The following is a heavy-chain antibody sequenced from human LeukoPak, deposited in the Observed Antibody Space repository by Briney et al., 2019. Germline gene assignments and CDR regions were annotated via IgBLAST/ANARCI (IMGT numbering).Heavy chain of an antibody. CDR2: ISGSGGST. Sequence: GGSLRLSSAASGFTFSSNAMSWVRQAPGKGLEWVSGISGSGGSTYYADSVKGRFTVSRNNSKNTLYLQMNSLRAEDTAVYHCAKDNAQGGATSLVFGIWGQGAMVTVSS. CDR3: AKDNAQGGATSLVFGI. D-gene: IGHD1-26*01. V-gene: IGHV3-23*01. J-gene: IGHJ3*02. CDR1: GFTFSSNA.